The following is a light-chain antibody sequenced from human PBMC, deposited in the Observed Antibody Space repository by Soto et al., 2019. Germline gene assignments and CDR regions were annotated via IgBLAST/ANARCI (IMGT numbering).Light chain of an antibody. Sequence: EIVLTQFPATLSLSPGDGATLSCRASQSVSSYLAWYQQKRGRAPRLLIYGASGRATGIPDRFSGSGSGTDFTLTISRLEPEDFAVYYCQQYGSSGTFGQGTKVDI. CDR2: GAS. CDR3: QQYGSSGT. J-gene: IGKJ1*01. CDR1: QSVSSY. V-gene: IGKV3-20*01.